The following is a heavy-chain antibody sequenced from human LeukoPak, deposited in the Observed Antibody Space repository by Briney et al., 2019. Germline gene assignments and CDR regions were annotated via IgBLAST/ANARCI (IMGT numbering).Heavy chain of an antibody. V-gene: IGHV1-69*01. CDR1: GGTFNTYG. D-gene: IGHD4-17*01. J-gene: IGHJ4*02. Sequence: GSSVKVSCKASGGTFNTYGFNWVRQAPGQGLEWMGGIIPFVGPAKYAQSFQGRVTITADESTSTAYMELSSLTSEDTAMYFCARVLRYASPYFDIWGQGTLVTVSS. CDR2: IIPFVGPA. CDR3: ARVLRYASPYFDI.